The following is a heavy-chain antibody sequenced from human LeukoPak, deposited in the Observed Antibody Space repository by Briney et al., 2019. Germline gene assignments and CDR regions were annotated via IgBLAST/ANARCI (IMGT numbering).Heavy chain of an antibody. CDR3: AKGRSGALNWFDP. J-gene: IGHJ5*02. Sequence: GGSLRLSCVASGFNLEDFAMHWVRQVTGKGLEWVAGIYYNSERIDYADSVKGRFTISRDNSKNTLYLQMNSLRAEDTAVYYCAKGRSGALNWFDPWGQGTLVTVSS. V-gene: IGHV3-9*01. CDR2: IYYNSERI. CDR1: GFNLEDFA. D-gene: IGHD1-26*01.